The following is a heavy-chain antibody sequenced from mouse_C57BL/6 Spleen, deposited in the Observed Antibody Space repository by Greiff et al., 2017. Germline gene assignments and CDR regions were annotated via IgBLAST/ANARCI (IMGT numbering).Heavy chain of an antibody. Sequence: VHLVESGAELVRPGTSVKMSCKASGYTFTNYWIGWAKQRPGHGLEWIGDIYPGGGYTNYNEKFKGKATLTADKSSSTAYMQFSSLTSEDSAIYYGARGPYCYGSSYWYFDVWGTGTTVTVSS. CDR3: ARGPYCYGSSYWYFDV. J-gene: IGHJ1*03. D-gene: IGHD1-1*01. CDR1: GYTFTNYW. CDR2: IYPGGGYT. V-gene: IGHV1-63*01.